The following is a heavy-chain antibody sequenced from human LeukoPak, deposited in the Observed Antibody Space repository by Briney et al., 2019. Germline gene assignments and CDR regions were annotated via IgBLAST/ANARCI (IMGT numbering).Heavy chain of an antibody. D-gene: IGHD6-6*01. CDR2: IYHSGNT. CDR3: AKMSSSSNWFDP. J-gene: IGHJ5*02. V-gene: IGHV4-30-2*01. Sequence: SETLSLTCAVSGGSMTSGGSSWSWIRQPPGEGLEFIGYIYHSGNTYYMPSLKSRVIISVDRSKNQLFLKLSSVTAADTAVYYCAKMSSSSNWFDPWGQGTLVTVSS. CDR1: GGSMTSGGSS.